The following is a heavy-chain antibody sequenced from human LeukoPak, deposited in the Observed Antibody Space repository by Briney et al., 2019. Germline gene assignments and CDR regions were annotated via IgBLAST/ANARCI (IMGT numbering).Heavy chain of an antibody. CDR2: ISDSGGST. CDR3: AKRGVVIRVFLVGFHKEAYYFES. D-gene: IGHD3/OR15-3a*01. CDR1: GITLSNYG. J-gene: IGHJ4*02. Sequence: GGSLRLSCAASGITLSNYGMSWVRQAPGKGLEWVAGISDSGGSTKYADSVKGRFTISRDNPKNTLFLQMNSLRAEDTAVYFCAKRGVVIRVFLVGFHKEAYYFESWGQGALVTVSS. V-gene: IGHV3-23*01.